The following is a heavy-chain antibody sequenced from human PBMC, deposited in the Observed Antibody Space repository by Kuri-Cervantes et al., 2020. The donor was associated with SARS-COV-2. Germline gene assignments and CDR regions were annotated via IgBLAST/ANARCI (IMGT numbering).Heavy chain of an antibody. Sequence: GSLRLSCAVYGGSFSGYYWSWIRQPPGKGLEWIGEINHSGSTNYNPSLKSRVTISVDTSKNQFSLKLSSVTAADTAVYYCAKVYGDIVVVPAAKYFQHWGQGTLVTVSS. CDR2: INHSGST. D-gene: IGHD2-2*01. V-gene: IGHV4-34*01. CDR1: GGSFSGYY. J-gene: IGHJ1*01. CDR3: AKVYGDIVVVPAAKYFQH.